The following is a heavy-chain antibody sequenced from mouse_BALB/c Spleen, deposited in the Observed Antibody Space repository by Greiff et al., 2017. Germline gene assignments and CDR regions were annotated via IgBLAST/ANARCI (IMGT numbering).Heavy chain of an antibody. CDR3: ASYGNYVNFAY. CDR2: IWGDGST. J-gene: IGHJ3*01. CDR1: GFSLTGYG. V-gene: IGHV2-6-7*01. Sequence: VQGVESGPGLVAPSQSLSITCTVSGFSLTGYGVNWVRQPPGKGLEWLGMIWGDGSTDYNSALKSRLSISKDNSKSQVFLKMNSLQTDDTARYYCASYGNYVNFAYWGQGTLVTVSA. D-gene: IGHD2-1*01.